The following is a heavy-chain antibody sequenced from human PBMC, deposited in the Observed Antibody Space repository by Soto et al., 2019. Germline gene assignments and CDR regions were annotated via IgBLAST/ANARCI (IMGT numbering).Heavy chain of an antibody. J-gene: IGHJ4*02. Sequence: GASVKVSCKASGGTFSSYTISWVRQAPGQGLEWMGRIIPILGIANYAQKFQGRVTITADKSTSTAYMELSSLRSEDTAVYYCAYGRAKTQRAAAASAADYWGQGTLVTVSS. D-gene: IGHD6-13*01. V-gene: IGHV1-69*02. CDR3: AYGRAKTQRAAAASAADY. CDR1: GGTFSSYT. CDR2: IIPILGIA.